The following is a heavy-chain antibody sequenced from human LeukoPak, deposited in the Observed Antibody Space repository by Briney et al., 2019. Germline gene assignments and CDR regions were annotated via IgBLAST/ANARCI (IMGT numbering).Heavy chain of an antibody. CDR3: ARGPPTTANDAFDI. CDR1: DDSISDYY. J-gene: IGHJ3*02. V-gene: IGHV4-59*08. Sequence: SSETLSLTCTVSDDSISDYYRGWIRQPPGKGLEWIGYIYYSGSTYNNPSLKSRVTISVDTPKNQFSLKLSSVTAADTAVYYCARGPPTTANDAFDIWGQGTMVTVSS. CDR2: IYYSGST. D-gene: IGHD1-26*01.